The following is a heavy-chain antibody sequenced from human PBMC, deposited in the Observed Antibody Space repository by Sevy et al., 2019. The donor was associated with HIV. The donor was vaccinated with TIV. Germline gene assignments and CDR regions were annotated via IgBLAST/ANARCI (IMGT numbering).Heavy chain of an antibody. J-gene: IGHJ4*02. Sequence: GGSLRLSCAASGFTFSSYGIHWVRQAPGKGLEWVAVIGNDGDVKDYADSVKGRFTGSRDNSKNTLYLQMNSLSPEDTAVYYCAGEDSGSGFEYWGQGTLVTVSS. D-gene: IGHD5-12*01. CDR2: IGNDGDVK. V-gene: IGHV3-30*03. CDR1: GFTFSSYG. CDR3: AGEDSGSGFEY.